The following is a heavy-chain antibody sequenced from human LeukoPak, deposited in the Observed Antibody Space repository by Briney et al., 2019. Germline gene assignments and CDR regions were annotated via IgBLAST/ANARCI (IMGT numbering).Heavy chain of an antibody. J-gene: IGHJ4*02. V-gene: IGHV4-59*01. CDR2: IYYNGNT. D-gene: IGHD3-22*01. CDR3: ARHDRLRHDSGYYYIGSFHY. CDR1: GGSISSYY. Sequence: SETLSPTCTVSGGSISSYYWSWLRQPPGKGLEWIAYIYYNGNTNYDPSLKSRVTISVDTSKNQFSLKLSSVTAADTAVYYCARHDRLRHDSGYYYIGSFHYWCQGILVTVSS.